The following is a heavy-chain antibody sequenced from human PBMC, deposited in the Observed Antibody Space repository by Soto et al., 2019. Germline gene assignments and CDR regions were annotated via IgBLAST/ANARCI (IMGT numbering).Heavy chain of an antibody. D-gene: IGHD2-15*01. J-gene: IGHJ3*02. V-gene: IGHV1-69*13. Sequence: ASVKVSCKASGGTFSSYAISWVRQAPGQGLEWMGGIIPIFGTANYAQKFQGRVTITADESTSTAYMELSSLRSEDTAVYYCARDVLGYCSGGSCYDPRTFDIWGQGTMVPVSS. CDR1: GGTFSSYA. CDR2: IIPIFGTA. CDR3: ARDVLGYCSGGSCYDPRTFDI.